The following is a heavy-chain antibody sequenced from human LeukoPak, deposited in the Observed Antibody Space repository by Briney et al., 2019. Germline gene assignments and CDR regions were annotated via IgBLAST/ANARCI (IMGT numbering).Heavy chain of an antibody. CDR1: GFTVSSNY. J-gene: IGHJ2*01. CDR2: IYSGGST. Sequence: QAGGSLRLSCAASGFTVSSNYMSWVRQAPGKGLEWVSVIYSGGSTYYADSVKGRFTISRDNAKNSVYLQMNGLKAEDTAVYHCVGGPGWVFDLWGRGTLVTVSS. D-gene: IGHD6-19*01. V-gene: IGHV3-53*01. CDR3: VGGPGWVFDL.